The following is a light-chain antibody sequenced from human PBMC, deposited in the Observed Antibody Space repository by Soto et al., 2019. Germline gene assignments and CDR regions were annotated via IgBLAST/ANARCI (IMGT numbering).Light chain of an antibody. J-gene: IGKJ3*01. V-gene: IGKV1-9*01. CDR2: PAS. Sequence: DIPLTQSPSFLSASVGDRVTVSCRASQDISTSLAWFQQKAGKVPQLLVYPASTLQDGVPSGFSGSGSGTYLTLPINDLQAEDFATYYCQSPHTSQFIFGHGT. CDR1: QDISTS. CDR3: QSPHTSQFI.